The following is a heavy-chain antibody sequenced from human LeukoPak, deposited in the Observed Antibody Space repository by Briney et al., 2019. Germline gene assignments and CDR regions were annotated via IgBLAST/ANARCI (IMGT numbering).Heavy chain of an antibody. J-gene: IGHJ6*02. Sequence: PGGSLRLSCAASGFTFSGSAMHWVRQASGKGLEWVGRIRSRANSYVTAYAAAVTGRFIISRDDSSNTAYLQMNSLTTEDTAVYYCTRPSDTYCSRANCYVDNFYGLDVWGQGTRVTVSS. CDR1: GFTFSGSA. CDR2: IRSRANSYVT. CDR3: TRPSDTYCSRANCYVDNFYGLDV. V-gene: IGHV3-73*01. D-gene: IGHD2-2*01.